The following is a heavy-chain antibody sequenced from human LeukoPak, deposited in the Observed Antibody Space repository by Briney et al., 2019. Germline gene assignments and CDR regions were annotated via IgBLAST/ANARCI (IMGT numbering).Heavy chain of an antibody. J-gene: IGHJ4*02. V-gene: IGHV3-74*01. CDR1: GFTFSSYW. Sequence: PGGSLRLSCAASGFTFSSYWMHWVRQVPGKGQVWVSRIREDGTITNYEDSVKGRFTIFRDNARNTLYLRMHSLRAEDTAIYYCARNFVGTSTSDFDSWGQGTQVTVSS. CDR2: IREDGTIT. D-gene: IGHD1-26*01. CDR3: ARNFVGTSTSDFDS.